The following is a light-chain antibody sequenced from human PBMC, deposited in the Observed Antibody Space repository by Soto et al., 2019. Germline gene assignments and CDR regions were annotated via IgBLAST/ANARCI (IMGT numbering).Light chain of an antibody. CDR2: DAF. CDR1: QSVSIN. V-gene: IGKV3-11*01. J-gene: IGKJ4*01. CDR3: QQRSIWVT. Sequence: EIVLTQSPATLSLSPGERATLSCRASQSVSINLAWYQQKPGQAPRLLIYDAFKRATSIPARFTGSGSGTDFTLTISSLEPEDAAVYFCQQRSIWVTFGGGTKVEIK.